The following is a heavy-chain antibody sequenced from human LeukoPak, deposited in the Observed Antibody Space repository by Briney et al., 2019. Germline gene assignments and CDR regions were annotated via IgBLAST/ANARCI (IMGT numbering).Heavy chain of an antibody. D-gene: IGHD3-22*01. J-gene: IGHJ4*02. CDR1: GFTFSSYA. CDR2: ISGSGGST. CDR3: AKGGFLLPGGYYFDY. Sequence: PGGSLRLSCAASGFTFSSYAMSWVRQAPGKGLEWVSAISGSGGSTYYADSVKGRFTISRDNSKNTLYLQMNSLRAEDTAVYYCAKGGFLLPGGYYFDYWGQGTLVTVSS. V-gene: IGHV3-23*01.